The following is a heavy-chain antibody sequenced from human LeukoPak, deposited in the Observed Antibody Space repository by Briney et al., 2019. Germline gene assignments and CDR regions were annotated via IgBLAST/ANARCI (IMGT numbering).Heavy chain of an antibody. Sequence: PSETLSLTCTVSGGSISSGSYYWSWIRQPAGKGLEWIGRIYTSGSTNYNPSLKSRVTISVDTSKNQFSLKLSSVTAADTAVYYCARAIQSALSVRYTYYMDVWGKGTTVTVSS. V-gene: IGHV4-61*02. CDR2: IYTSGST. D-gene: IGHD2-2*02. J-gene: IGHJ6*03. CDR3: ARAIQSALSVRYTYYMDV. CDR1: GGSISSGSYY.